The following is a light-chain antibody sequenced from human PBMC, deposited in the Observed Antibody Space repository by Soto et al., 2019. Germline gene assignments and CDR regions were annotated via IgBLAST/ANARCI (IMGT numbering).Light chain of an antibody. J-gene: IGKJ2*01. CDR3: QQSYSIPYT. CDR2: VVS. V-gene: IGKV1-39*01. Sequence: DIQLTQSPSSLSASVGDRVTITCRASQTISRNLNWYQQKPGEAPRLLMYVVSTLQGGVPSRFSGSESGTDYTLTISSVQPDDFATYYCQQSYSIPYTFGQGPSLRSN. CDR1: QTISRN.